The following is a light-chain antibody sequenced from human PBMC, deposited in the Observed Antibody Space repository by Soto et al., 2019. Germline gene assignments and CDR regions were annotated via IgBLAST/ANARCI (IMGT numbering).Light chain of an antibody. Sequence: DIQMTQSPSTLSGSVGDRVTITCRASQTISSWLAWYQQKPGKAPKLLIYAASSLQSGVPSRFSGSGSGTDFTLTINRLEPEDFAVYYCQWSGGSVSFGGGTKVDIK. CDR3: QWSGGSVS. J-gene: IGKJ4*01. V-gene: IGKV1-5*01. CDR1: QTISSW. CDR2: AAS.